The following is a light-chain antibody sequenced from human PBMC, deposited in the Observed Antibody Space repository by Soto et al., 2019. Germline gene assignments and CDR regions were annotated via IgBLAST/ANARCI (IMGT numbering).Light chain of an antibody. CDR2: DAS. V-gene: IGKV3-20*01. J-gene: IGKJ2*01. CDR3: QQYGSTPYT. CDR1: QTVSSTY. Sequence: EIVLTQSPGTLSLSPGERATLSCRASQTVSSTYLAWYQQKPGQAPRLLIYDASSRATGIPDRFSGSGSGTAFTLTISRLEPEDFAVYYCQQYGSTPYTFGQGTKLDIK.